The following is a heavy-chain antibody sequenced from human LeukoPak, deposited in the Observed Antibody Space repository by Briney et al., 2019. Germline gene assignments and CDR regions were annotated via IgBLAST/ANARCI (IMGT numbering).Heavy chain of an antibody. D-gene: IGHD5-24*01. J-gene: IGHJ4*02. CDR2: IYYSGST. Sequence: SETLSLTCTVSGGSISSYYCSWIRQPPGKGLEWIAYIYYSGSTNYNPSLKSRVTISVDTSKNQFSLKLSSVTAADTAVYYCARGGDGYNYFDYWGQGTLVTVSS. V-gene: IGHV4-59*01. CDR3: ARGGDGYNYFDY. CDR1: GGSISSYY.